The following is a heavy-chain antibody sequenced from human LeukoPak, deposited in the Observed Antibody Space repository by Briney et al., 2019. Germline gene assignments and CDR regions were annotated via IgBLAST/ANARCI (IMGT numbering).Heavy chain of an antibody. CDR3: ARAVLRYSDWDGWFDP. Sequence: SQTLSLTCTVSGGSISSGDYYWSWIRQPPGKCLGWIGYIYYSGSTYYNPSLKSRATISVDTSKTQFYLKLSSVTAADTAVYYCARAVLRYSDWDGWFDPWGQGTLVTVSS. D-gene: IGHD3-9*01. CDR1: GGSISSGDYY. V-gene: IGHV4-30-4*01. J-gene: IGHJ5*02. CDR2: IYYSGST.